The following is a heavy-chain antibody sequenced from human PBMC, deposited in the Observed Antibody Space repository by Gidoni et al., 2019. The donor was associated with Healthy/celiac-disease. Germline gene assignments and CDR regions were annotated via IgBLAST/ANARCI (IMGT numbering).Heavy chain of an antibody. Sequence: EVQLLESGGGLVQPGGSLSISCAASGFTFASIAMSWVRQAPGKGLEWVSAISGSGGSTYYEDAVKGRFTISRDNSKNTLYLQMNSLRAEDTAVYYCAKDHGSSSPTTYYYYGMDVWGQGTTVTVSS. D-gene: IGHD6-6*01. CDR3: AKDHGSSSPTTYYYYGMDV. CDR1: GFTFASIA. V-gene: IGHV3-23*01. CDR2: ISGSGGST. J-gene: IGHJ6*02.